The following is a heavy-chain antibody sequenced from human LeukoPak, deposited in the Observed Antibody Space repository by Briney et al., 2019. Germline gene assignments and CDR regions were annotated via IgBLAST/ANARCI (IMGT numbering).Heavy chain of an antibody. V-gene: IGHV1-2*02. CDR3: ARRDCSGGSCYSGIDY. CDR1: GYXFTGYF. CDR2: INPDSGDT. J-gene: IGHJ4*02. D-gene: IGHD2-15*01. Sequence: ASVKVSCKASGYXFTGYFIHWVRQAPGQGLEWMGWINPDSGDTNYAQKFQGRVTMTRDTSINTAYMELNRLRSDDTAVYYCARRDCSGGSCYSGIDYWGQGTLVTVSS.